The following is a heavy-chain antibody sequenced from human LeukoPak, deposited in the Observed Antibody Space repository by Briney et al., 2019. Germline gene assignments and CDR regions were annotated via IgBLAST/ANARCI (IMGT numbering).Heavy chain of an antibody. Sequence: GGSLRLSCAASGFTFSDYYMSWIRQAPGKGLEWVSYISSSGSTIYYADSVKGRFTISRDNAKNSLYLQMNSLRAEDTAVYYCAGAPYYYDSSGYSDYGGKGTLVTVSS. CDR3: AGAPYYYDSSGYSDY. J-gene: IGHJ4*02. V-gene: IGHV3-11*01. D-gene: IGHD3-22*01. CDR1: GFTFSDYY. CDR2: ISSSGSTI.